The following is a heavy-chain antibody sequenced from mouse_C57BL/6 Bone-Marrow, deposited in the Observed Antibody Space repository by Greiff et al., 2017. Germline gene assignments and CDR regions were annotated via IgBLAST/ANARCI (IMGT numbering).Heavy chain of an antibody. V-gene: IGHV1-50*01. D-gene: IGHD1-1*01. Sequence: QVQLQQPGAELVKPGASVKLSCKASGYTFTSYWMQWVKQRPGQGLEWIGEIDPSDSYTNSNQKFKGKATLTVDTYSSTAYMQLSSLTSEDAAVYYCATCYYYVSSSYYFDYWGQGTTLTVSS. CDR3: ATCYYYVSSSYYFDY. CDR2: IDPSDSYT. J-gene: IGHJ2*01. CDR1: GYTFTSYW.